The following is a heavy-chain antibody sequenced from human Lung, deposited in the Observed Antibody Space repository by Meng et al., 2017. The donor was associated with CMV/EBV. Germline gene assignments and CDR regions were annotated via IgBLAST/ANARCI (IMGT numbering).Heavy chain of an antibody. CDR1: GGSISSGDYY. Sequence: QGELQEAGPGLVNPSQTLSLTCTVSGGSISSGDYYWSWIRQPPGKGLEWIGYIYYTGSTYYNPSLKSRVIISVDTSKNQFSLKLNSVTAADTAVYYCARVGGCSGGGCYHRLFDYWGQGTLVTVSS. CDR2: IYYTGST. CDR3: ARVGGCSGGGCYHRLFDY. J-gene: IGHJ4*02. V-gene: IGHV4-30-4*01. D-gene: IGHD2-15*01.